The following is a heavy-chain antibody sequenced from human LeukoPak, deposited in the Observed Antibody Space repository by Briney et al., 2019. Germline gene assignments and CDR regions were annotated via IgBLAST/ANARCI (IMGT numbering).Heavy chain of an antibody. J-gene: IGHJ4*02. CDR1: GFTFSSYA. D-gene: IGHD3-10*01. CDR3: AKGPLLWLIGHN. Sequence: GRSLRLSCAASGFTFSSYAMHWVRQAPGKGLEWVAVISYDGSNKYYADSVKGRFTISRDNSKNTLYLQMNSLRAEDTAVYYCAKGPLLWLIGHNWGQGTLVTVSS. CDR2: ISYDGSNK. V-gene: IGHV3-30*04.